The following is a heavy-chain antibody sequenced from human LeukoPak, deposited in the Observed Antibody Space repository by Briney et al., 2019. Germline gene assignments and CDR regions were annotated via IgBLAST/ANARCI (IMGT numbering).Heavy chain of an antibody. V-gene: IGHV1-69*13. CDR1: GGTFSSYA. J-gene: IGHJ6*04. CDR2: IIPIFGTA. CDR3: ASMGSGSYYKREDYYYYYGMDV. D-gene: IGHD3-10*01. Sequence: SVKVSCKASGGTFSSYAISWVRQAPGQGLEWMGGIIPIFGTANYAQKFQGRVTITADESTSTAYMELSSLRSEDTAVYYCASMGSGSYYKREDYYYYYGMDVWGKGTTATVSS.